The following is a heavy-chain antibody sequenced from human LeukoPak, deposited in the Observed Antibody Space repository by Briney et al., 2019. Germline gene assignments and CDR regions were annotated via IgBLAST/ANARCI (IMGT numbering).Heavy chain of an antibody. J-gene: IGHJ4*02. CDR1: GFTFSSHA. V-gene: IGHV3-23*01. CDR2: ISISGDTT. D-gene: IGHD3-22*01. CDR3: AKDKAEYYYDSSGYYYFDY. Sequence: GGSLRLSCGASGFTFSSHAMTWVRQAPGKGLEWVSAISISGDTTYYADAVKGRFTISRDNSKNTVYLQMNSLRAEDTAVYYCAKDKAEYYYDSSGYYYFDYWGQGTLVTVSS.